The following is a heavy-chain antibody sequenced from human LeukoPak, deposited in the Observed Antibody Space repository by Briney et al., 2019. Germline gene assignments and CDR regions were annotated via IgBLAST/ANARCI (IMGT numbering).Heavy chain of an antibody. J-gene: IGHJ4*02. CDR1: GFTFSNYG. CDR3: AKPYVDAALTYFDY. CDR2: ISSSGDTT. Sequence: GSLRLSCAASGFTFSNYGMTWVRQAPGKGLEWLSSISSSGDTTYYADSVKGRFAISRDTSKSTVYLQMNSLRAEDTALYYCAKPYVDAALTYFDYWGQGTLVTVSS. D-gene: IGHD4-17*01. V-gene: IGHV3-23*01.